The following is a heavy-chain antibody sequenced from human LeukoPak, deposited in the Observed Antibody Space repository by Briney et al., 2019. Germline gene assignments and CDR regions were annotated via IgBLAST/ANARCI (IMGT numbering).Heavy chain of an antibody. CDR1: GFTFSGYW. CDR2: INTDGSST. Sequence: GGSLRLSCAASGFTFSGYWMHWVRQAPGKGLVWVSRINTDGSSTSYADSVKGRFTISRDNAKNTLYLQMNSLRAEDTAVYYCTRVPPDILTGYSFDYWGQGTLVTVSS. CDR3: TRVPPDILTGYSFDY. D-gene: IGHD3-9*01. J-gene: IGHJ4*02. V-gene: IGHV3-74*01.